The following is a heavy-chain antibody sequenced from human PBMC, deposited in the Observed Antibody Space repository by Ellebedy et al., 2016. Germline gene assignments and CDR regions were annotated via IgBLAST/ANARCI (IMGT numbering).Heavy chain of an antibody. J-gene: IGHJ4*02. CDR3: ARQTGWLPSPPDF. D-gene: IGHD5-12*01. V-gene: IGHV4-59*08. CDR1: GGSISSYF. CDR2: IYYRGST. Sequence: SETLSLTCTVSGGSISSYFWSWIRQPPGKGLEWIGYIYYRGSTNYNPSLKSRVTISVDSSKNHFSLRLSSVTAAYTAGYYCARQTGWLPSPPDFWGQGTLVTVSS.